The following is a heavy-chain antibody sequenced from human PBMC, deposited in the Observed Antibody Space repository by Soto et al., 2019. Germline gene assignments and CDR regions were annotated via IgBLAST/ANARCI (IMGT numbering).Heavy chain of an antibody. Sequence: QVQLVQSGAEVKKPGASVKVSCKASGYTFTSYGISWVRQAPGQGLEWMGWISAYNGNTNYAQKLQGRVTMTTDTXTSTANMELRSLRSDDTAVYYCARDTGAYCGGDCYSSWFDPWGHGTLVTVSS. CDR3: ARDTGAYCGGDCYSSWFDP. V-gene: IGHV1-18*01. J-gene: IGHJ5*02. CDR1: GYTFTSYG. CDR2: ISAYNGNT. D-gene: IGHD2-21*02.